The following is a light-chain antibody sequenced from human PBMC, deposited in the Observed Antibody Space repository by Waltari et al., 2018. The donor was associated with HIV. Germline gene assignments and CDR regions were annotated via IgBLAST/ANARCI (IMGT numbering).Light chain of an antibody. Sequence: QSVLTQPPSASGTPGQRVTISCSGSSSNLGSRSVSWYKQLPGTAPKLLIFRNNMRPSGVPDRFSGSKSGTSASLAISGLRSEDEADYYCAAWDDSLSGRVFGGGTNLTVL. CDR3: AAWDDSLSGRV. V-gene: IGLV1-47*01. CDR1: SSNLGSRS. CDR2: RNN. J-gene: IGLJ3*02.